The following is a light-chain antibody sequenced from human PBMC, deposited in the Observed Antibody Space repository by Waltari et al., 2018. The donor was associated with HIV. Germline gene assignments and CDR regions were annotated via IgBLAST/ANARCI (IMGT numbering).Light chain of an antibody. Sequence: SYELTQPPSVSVSPGQTARITCSGDALSKQSASWYQQKPGQAPVLMIYKDSERPSGIPERFSGSSSGTTVTLTISGVQAEDEADYYCQSTDTSGTYWVFGGGTKLTVL. J-gene: IGLJ3*02. CDR2: KDS. CDR1: ALSKQS. V-gene: IGLV3-25*03. CDR3: QSTDTSGTYWV.